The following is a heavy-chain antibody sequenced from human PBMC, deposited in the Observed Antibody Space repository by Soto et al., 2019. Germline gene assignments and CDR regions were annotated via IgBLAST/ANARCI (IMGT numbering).Heavy chain of an antibody. D-gene: IGHD6-19*01. V-gene: IGHV2-70*01. Sequence: SGPTLVNPTQTLTLTCTFSGFSLITSGMCVSWIRQPPGKALEWLALIDWDDDKYYSTSLKTRLTISKDTSKNQVVLTMTNMDPVDTATYYCARTVIAVASVDWFDPWGQGTLVTVSS. CDR2: IDWDDDK. CDR3: ARTVIAVASVDWFDP. J-gene: IGHJ5*02. CDR1: GFSLITSGMC.